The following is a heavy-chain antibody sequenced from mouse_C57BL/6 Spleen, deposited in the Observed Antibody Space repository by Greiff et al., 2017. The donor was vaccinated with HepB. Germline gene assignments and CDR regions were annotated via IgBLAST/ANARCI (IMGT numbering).Heavy chain of an antibody. D-gene: IGHD1-1*01. V-gene: IGHV1-50*01. CDR3: ARGTSTVVSTNY. Sequence: QVQLQQPGAELVKPGASVKLSCKASGYTFTSYWMQWVKQRPGQGLEWIGEIDPSDSYTNYNQKFKGKATLTVDKSSSTAYMQLSSLTSEDSAVYYCARGTSTVVSTNYWGQGTTLTVSS. CDR2: IDPSDSYT. CDR1: GYTFTSYW. J-gene: IGHJ2*01.